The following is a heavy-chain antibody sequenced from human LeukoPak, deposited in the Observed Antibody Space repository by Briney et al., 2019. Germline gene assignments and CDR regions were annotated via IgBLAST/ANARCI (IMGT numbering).Heavy chain of an antibody. CDR3: ARRTGYYYYYYMDV. D-gene: IGHD4-17*01. CDR1: GYSISSGYY. CDR2: IYHSGST. J-gene: IGHJ6*03. Sequence: PSETLSLTCAVSGYSISSGYYWGWIRQPPGKGLEWIGSIYHSGSTYYNPSLKSRVTISVVTSKNQFSLKLSSVTAADTAVYYCARRTGYYYYYYMDVWGKGTTVTVSS. V-gene: IGHV4-38-2*01.